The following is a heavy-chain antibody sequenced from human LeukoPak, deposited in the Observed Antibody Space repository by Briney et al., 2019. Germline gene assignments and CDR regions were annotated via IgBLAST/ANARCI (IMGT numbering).Heavy chain of an antibody. J-gene: IGHJ3*02. Sequence: GGSLRLSCAASGFTFDDYAMHWVRQAPGKGLEWVSGISWNGGSIGYADSVKGRFTISRDNAKNSLYLQMNSLRAEDTALYYCAKLVSAVITNDAFDIWGQGTMVTVSS. CDR1: GFTFDDYA. CDR3: AKLVSAVITNDAFDI. V-gene: IGHV3-9*01. CDR2: ISWNGGSI. D-gene: IGHD2-2*02.